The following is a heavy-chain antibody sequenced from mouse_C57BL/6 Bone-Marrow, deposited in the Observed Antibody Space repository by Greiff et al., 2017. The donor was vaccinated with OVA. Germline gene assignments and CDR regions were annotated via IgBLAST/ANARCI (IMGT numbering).Heavy chain of an antibody. CDR1: GYTFTSYW. V-gene: IGHV1-52*01. CDR2: IDPSDSET. D-gene: IGHD4-1*02. J-gene: IGHJ3*01. CDR3: ARGGNWDWFAY. Sequence: QVQLQQPGAELVRPGSSVKLSCKASGYTFTSYWMHWVKQRPIQGLEWIGNIDPSDSETHYNQKFKDKATLTVDKSSSTAYMQLSSLTSEDSAVYYCARGGNWDWFAYWGQGTLVTVSA.